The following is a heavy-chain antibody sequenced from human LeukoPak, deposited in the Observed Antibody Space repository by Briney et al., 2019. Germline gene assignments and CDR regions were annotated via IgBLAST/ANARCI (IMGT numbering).Heavy chain of an antibody. J-gene: IGHJ6*03. V-gene: IGHV3-48*01. D-gene: IGHD3-10*01. Sequence: GGSLRLSCAASGFIFSSYSMNWVRQAPGKGLEWVSYISSSSSTIYYADSVKGRFTISRDNAKNSLYLQMNSLRAEDTAVYYCARAFLTRYGSGSYYSMDVWGKGTTVTVSS. CDR2: ISSSSSTI. CDR3: ARAFLTRYGSGSYYSMDV. CDR1: GFIFSSYS.